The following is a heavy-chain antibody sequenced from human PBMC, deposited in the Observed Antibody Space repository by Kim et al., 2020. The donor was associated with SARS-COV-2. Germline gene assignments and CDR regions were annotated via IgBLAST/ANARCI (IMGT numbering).Heavy chain of an antibody. CDR3: ARGGPSIAARPSYYFDY. V-gene: IGHV1-46*01. CDR1: GYTFTSYY. J-gene: IGHJ4*02. Sequence: ASVKVSCKASGYTFTSYYMHWVRQAPGQGLEWMGIINPSGGSTSYAQKFQGRVTMTRDTSTSTVYMELSSLRSEDTAVYYCARGGPSIAARPSYYFDYWGQGTLVTVSS. D-gene: IGHD6-6*01. CDR2: INPSGGST.